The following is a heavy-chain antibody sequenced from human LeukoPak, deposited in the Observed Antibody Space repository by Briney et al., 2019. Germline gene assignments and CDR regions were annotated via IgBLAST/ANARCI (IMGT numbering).Heavy chain of an antibody. CDR1: GFTVSSNY. D-gene: IGHD3-10*01. CDR2: IYSGGST. V-gene: IGHV3-53*01. Sequence: PGGSLRLSCAASGFTVSSNYMSWVRQAPGKGLEWVSVIYSGGSTYYTDSVKGRFTISRDNSKNTLYLQMNSLRAEDTAVYYCARGILWFGEDYWGQGTLVTVSS. J-gene: IGHJ4*02. CDR3: ARGILWFGEDY.